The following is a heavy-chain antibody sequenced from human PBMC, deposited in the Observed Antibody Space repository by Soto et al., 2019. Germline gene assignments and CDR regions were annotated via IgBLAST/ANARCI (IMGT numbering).Heavy chain of an antibody. D-gene: IGHD2-15*01. J-gene: IGHJ5*02. CDR1: GFTFSSYA. CDR3: AKFPQPTLYCSGGSCWFDP. CDR2: ISGSGGST. V-gene: IGHV3-23*01. Sequence: GGSLRLSCAASGFTFSSYAMSWVRQAPGKGQEWVSAISGSGGSTYYVDSVKGRFTISRDNSKNTLYLQMNSLRAEDTAVYYCAKFPQPTLYCSGGSCWFDPWGQGTLVTVSS.